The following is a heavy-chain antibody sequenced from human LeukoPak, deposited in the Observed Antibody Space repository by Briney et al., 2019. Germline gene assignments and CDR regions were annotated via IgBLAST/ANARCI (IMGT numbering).Heavy chain of an antibody. CDR1: GGTFSSYA. CDR3: ARGSGYNWNQLHHTPMDV. J-gene: IGHJ6*03. CDR2: IIPIFGTA. Sequence: GSSVKVSCKASGGTFSSYAISWVRQAPGQGLEWMGGIIPIFGTANYAQKFQGRVTITTDESTSTAYMELSSLRSEDTAVYYCARGSGYNWNQLHHTPMDVWGKGTTVTVSS. D-gene: IGHD1-20*01. V-gene: IGHV1-69*05.